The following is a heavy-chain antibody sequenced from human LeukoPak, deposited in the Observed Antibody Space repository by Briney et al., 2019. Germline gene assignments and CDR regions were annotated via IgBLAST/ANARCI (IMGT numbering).Heavy chain of an antibody. CDR1: GYTFSNYG. J-gene: IGHJ4*02. D-gene: IGHD6-19*01. Sequence: ASVKVSCKASGYTFSNYGVSWVRQAPGQGLEWMGWISAYNGNTNYAQKLQGRLTMTTDTSTSTAYMELRSLRSGDTAVYYCARDIGSGSGWREPRNWGQGTLVTVSS. CDR2: ISAYNGNT. V-gene: IGHV1-18*01. CDR3: ARDIGSGSGWREPRN.